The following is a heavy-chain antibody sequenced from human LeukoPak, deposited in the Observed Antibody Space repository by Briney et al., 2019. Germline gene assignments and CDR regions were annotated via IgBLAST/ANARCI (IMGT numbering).Heavy chain of an antibody. CDR3: AIMHGYYDGSGFWVQ. CDR1: GITLSNYA. CDR2: ISPSGDRT. J-gene: IGHJ4*02. V-gene: IGHV3-23*01. Sequence: GGSLRLSCAVSGITLSNYAMSWVRQAPGKGLEWVSFISPSGDRTSNADSVEGRFTISRDNTRNTLYLQMNSLRDEDTGVYYCAIMHGYYDGSGFWVQWGQGTLVTVSS. D-gene: IGHD3-22*01.